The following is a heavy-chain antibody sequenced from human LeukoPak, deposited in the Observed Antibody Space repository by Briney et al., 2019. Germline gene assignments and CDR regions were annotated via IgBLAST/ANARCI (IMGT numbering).Heavy chain of an antibody. D-gene: IGHD2-21*02. CDR2: IWFDGSST. V-gene: IGHV3-33*01. Sequence: GGSLRLSCAASGFTFSRFGMHWVRQAPGKGLEWEAVIWFDGSSTYYADSVRGRFTISRDNSKNMLYLQMNSLRVEDTGVYFCARDSAPYCGGDCYFDYWGHGTLVTVSS. J-gene: IGHJ4*01. CDR1: GFTFSRFG. CDR3: ARDSAPYCGGDCYFDY.